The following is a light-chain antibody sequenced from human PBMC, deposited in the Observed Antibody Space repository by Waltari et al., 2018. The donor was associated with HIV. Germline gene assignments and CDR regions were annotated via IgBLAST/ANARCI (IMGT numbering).Light chain of an antibody. CDR2: LGS. J-gene: IGKJ2*01. Sequence: IVMTQFPLSLPVTPGEQASISCRSSQSLLHSNGYNYLDWYLQKPGQSPQLLIYLGSNRASGVPDRFSGSGSGTDFTLKISRVEAEDVGVYYCMQALQTPYTFGQGTKLEIK. CDR1: QSLLHSNGYNY. V-gene: IGKV2-28*01. CDR3: MQALQTPYT.